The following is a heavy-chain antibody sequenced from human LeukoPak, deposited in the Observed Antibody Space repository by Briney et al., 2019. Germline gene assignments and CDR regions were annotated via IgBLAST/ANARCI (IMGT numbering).Heavy chain of an antibody. D-gene: IGHD2-2*01. CDR1: GFTFDDYG. J-gene: IGHJ6*03. CDR2: INWNGGST. Sequence: PGGSLRLSCAASGFTFDDYGMSWVRQALGKGLEWVSGINWNGGSTGYADSVKGRFTISRDNAKNSLYLQMNSLRAEDTALYYCARALGYCSSTSCPLTSYYYYYMDVWGKGTTVTVSS. V-gene: IGHV3-20*04. CDR3: ARALGYCSSTSCPLTSYYYYYMDV.